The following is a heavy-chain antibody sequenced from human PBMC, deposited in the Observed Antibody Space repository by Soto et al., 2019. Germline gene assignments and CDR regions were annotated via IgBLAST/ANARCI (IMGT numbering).Heavy chain of an antibody. V-gene: IGHV1-18*04. J-gene: IGHJ6*02. CDR3: ARDPPITGSLRGTPLMAV. D-gene: IGHD1-20*01. CDR2: ISAYNGHT. Sequence: QIRLVQSEGEVKKPGASVKVSCKASGYAFSSSGYSWVRQAPGQGLEWMGWISAYNGHTNVPQKFQDRVTMTTDTSTSTAYMELRRLISADTAVYYCARDPPITGSLRGTPLMAVWGQGTTVTVSS. CDR1: GYAFSSSG.